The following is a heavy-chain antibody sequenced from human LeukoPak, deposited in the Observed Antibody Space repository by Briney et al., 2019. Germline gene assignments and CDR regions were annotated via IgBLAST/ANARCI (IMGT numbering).Heavy chain of an antibody. CDR1: GYTFTGYY. D-gene: IGHD6-13*01. V-gene: IGHV1-2*02. CDR2: INPNSGGT. CDR3: AREGVAAASETIDY. J-gene: IGHJ4*02. Sequence: ASVKVSCKASGYTFTGYYMHWVRQAPGQGLEWMGWINPNSGGTNYAQKFQGRVTMTRDTSTSTAYMELSRLRSDDTAVYYCAREGVAAASETIDYWGQGTLVTVSS.